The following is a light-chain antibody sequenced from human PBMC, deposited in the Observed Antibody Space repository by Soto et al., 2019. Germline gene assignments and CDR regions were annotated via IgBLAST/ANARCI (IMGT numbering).Light chain of an antibody. V-gene: IGKV1-5*01. CDR1: QSISSW. Sequence: DIQITQSPSTLSASVGDRVTITCRASQSISSWLAWYQQRPGRAPEVLIYDASSLESGVPSGFSGSGSGTEFTLTISSLQPDDFATYYCQQYNSYPVTFGGGTKV. CDR3: QQYNSYPVT. CDR2: DAS. J-gene: IGKJ4*01.